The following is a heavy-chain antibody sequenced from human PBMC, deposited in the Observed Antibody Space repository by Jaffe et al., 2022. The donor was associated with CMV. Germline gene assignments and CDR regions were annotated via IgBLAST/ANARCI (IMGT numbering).Heavy chain of an antibody. Sequence: EGLLVESGGGLVKPGGSLRLSCAASGFTFRSYTMNWVRQAPGKGLQWVSSITSTSSVYYADSVKGRFAISRDNAKNSLYLQMNSLRAEDTAVYYCARDPNYGDSYHYYGIEVWGQGTTVTVSS. V-gene: IGHV3-21*01. CDR1: GFTFRSYT. D-gene: IGHD4-17*01. CDR2: ITSTSSV. CDR3: ARDPNYGDSYHYYGIEV. J-gene: IGHJ6*02.